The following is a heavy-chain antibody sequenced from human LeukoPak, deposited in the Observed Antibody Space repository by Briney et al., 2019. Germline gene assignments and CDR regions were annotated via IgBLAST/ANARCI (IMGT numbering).Heavy chain of an antibody. D-gene: IGHD1-26*01. CDR3: AKDIVDKWELLLDAFDI. CDR2: IREDGRTT. J-gene: IGHJ3*02. CDR1: GFTFEEYA. Sequence: GGSLRLSCVASGFTFEEYAMHWLRQAPGKGLEWVSLIREDGRTTHYVDSVKGRFTISRDNSKNSLYLQMNSLRTEDTALYYCAKDIVDKWELLLDAFDIWGQGTMVTVSS. V-gene: IGHV3-43*02.